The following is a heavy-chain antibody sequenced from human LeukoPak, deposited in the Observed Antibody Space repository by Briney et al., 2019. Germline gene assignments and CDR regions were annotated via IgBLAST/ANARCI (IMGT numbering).Heavy chain of an antibody. CDR3: ARTGGGNSGPFDY. Sequence: EGSLRLSCVASGIIVRNNYMTWVRQAPGKGLEWVSVIYNGGSIYYGDSVKGRFTISADNSRNMVYLQMNGLRAEDTAVYYCARTGGGNSGPFDYWGQGTPVTVS. J-gene: IGHJ4*02. CDR2: IYNGGSI. D-gene: IGHD4-23*01. CDR1: GIIVRNNY. V-gene: IGHV3-53*01.